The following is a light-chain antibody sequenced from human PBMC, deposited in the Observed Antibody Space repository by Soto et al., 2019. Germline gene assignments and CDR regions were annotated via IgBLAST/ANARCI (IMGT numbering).Light chain of an antibody. CDR1: SSEVGSYNY. CDR2: EVS. V-gene: IGLV2-14*01. CDR3: SSYTSTSTI. Sequence: QSALTQPASVSGSPGQSITISCTGTSSEVGSYNYVSWYQQHTGKAPKLMIYEVSDRPSGISSRFSGSKSGNTASLTISGLQTEDEADYYCSSYTSTSTIFGTGTKVTV. J-gene: IGLJ1*01.